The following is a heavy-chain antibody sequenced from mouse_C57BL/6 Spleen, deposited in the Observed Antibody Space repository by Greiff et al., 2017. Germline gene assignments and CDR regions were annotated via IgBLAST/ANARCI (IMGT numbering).Heavy chain of an antibody. V-gene: IGHV1-9*01. Sequence: QVQLQQSGAELMKPGASVKLSCKATGYTFTGYWIEWVKQRPGHGLEWIGEILPGSGSTNYNEQFKGKATFTADTSSTTAYMQLRRLTTEDSAIYYCARWGWDDYFDYWGQGTTLTVSS. J-gene: IGHJ2*01. CDR1: GYTFTGYW. CDR3: ARWGWDDYFDY. D-gene: IGHD4-1*01. CDR2: ILPGSGST.